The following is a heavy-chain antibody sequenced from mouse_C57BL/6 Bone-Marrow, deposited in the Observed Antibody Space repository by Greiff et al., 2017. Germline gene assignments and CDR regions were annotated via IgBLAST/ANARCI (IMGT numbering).Heavy chain of an antibody. Sequence: EVMLVESGGGLVQPGGSLKLSCAASGFTFSDYYMYWVRQTPEKRLEWVAYISNGGGSTYYPDTVKGRFTISRDNAKNTLYLQMSRLKSEDTAMYYCARPDYGSPWFAYWGQGTLVTVSA. CDR3: ARPDYGSPWFAY. V-gene: IGHV5-12*01. J-gene: IGHJ3*01. CDR1: GFTFSDYY. D-gene: IGHD1-1*01. CDR2: ISNGGGST.